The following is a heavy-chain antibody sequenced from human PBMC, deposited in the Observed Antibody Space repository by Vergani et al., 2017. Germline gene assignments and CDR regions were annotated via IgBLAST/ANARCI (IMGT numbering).Heavy chain of an antibody. Sequence: EVQLLESGGGLVQPGGSLRLSCAASGFTFSSYAMSWVRQAPGKGLEWVSAISGSGGSTYYADSVNGRFTISRDNSKNTLYLQMNSLRAEDTAVYYCAKKRGYSYGYQLDYWGQGTLVTVSS. CDR2: ISGSGGST. V-gene: IGHV3-23*01. D-gene: IGHD5-18*01. CDR3: AKKRGYSYGYQLDY. CDR1: GFTFSSYA. J-gene: IGHJ4*02.